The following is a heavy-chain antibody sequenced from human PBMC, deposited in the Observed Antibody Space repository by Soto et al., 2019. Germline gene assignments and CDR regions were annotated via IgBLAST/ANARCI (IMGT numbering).Heavy chain of an antibody. CDR2: ISVSSSYI. V-gene: IGHV3-21*01. J-gene: IGHJ4*02. CDR3: ARREYSGRYFDY. Sequence: PGGSLILSCAASGFTFNSYTMNWVRQAPGKGLEWVSSISVSSSYIYYADSLQGRFTISRDNAENSLYLQMNSLGAEDTAIYYCARREYSGRYFDYWGRGILVTVSS. D-gene: IGHD1-26*01. CDR1: GFTFNSYT.